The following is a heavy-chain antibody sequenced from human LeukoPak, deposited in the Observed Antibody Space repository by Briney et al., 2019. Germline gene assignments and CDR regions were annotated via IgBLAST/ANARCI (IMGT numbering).Heavy chain of an antibody. CDR3: ARSPYYYYYMDV. CDR1: AYTFTGYY. J-gene: IGHJ6*03. Sequence: ASVKVSCKASAYTFTGYYMHWVRQAPGQGLEWMGWINPNSGGTNYAQKFQGRVTMTRDTSISTAYMELSRLRSDDTAVYCCARSPYYYYYMDVWGKGVTVTVSS. V-gene: IGHV1-2*02. CDR2: INPNSGGT.